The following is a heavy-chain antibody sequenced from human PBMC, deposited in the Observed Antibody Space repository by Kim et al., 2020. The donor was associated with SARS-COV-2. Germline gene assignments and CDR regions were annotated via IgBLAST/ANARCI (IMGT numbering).Heavy chain of an antibody. D-gene: IGHD3-22*01. CDR3: ARGREDATIVGFLVGM. V-gene: IGHV4-34*01. Sequence: SETLSLTCAVFGGSLSGSFWTWIRQPPGKGLEWIGEIHQTKGIDSNPSLKSRITISMDTSKSQFSLKLRSVTAADTAVYYCARGREDATIVGFLVGM. CDR1: GGSLSGSF. CDR2: IHQTKGI. J-gene: IGHJ6*01.